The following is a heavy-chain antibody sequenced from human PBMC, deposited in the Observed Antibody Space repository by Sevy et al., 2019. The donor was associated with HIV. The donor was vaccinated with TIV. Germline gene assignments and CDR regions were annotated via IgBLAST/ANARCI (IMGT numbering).Heavy chain of an antibody. CDR3: AKALNPALESMLEVNLRSLKGFDV. CDR2: ISGPGYGT. J-gene: IGHJ3*01. Sequence: GGSLRLSCAASGFTFNTHAMNWVRQAPGKGLEWVSVISGPGYGTNYADSVKGRFTISRDNSKNTLFLQMNSLRDDDTAVYYCAKALNPALESMLEVNLRSLKGFDVCGQGTTVT. V-gene: IGHV3-23*01. CDR1: GFTFNTHA. D-gene: IGHD3-22*01.